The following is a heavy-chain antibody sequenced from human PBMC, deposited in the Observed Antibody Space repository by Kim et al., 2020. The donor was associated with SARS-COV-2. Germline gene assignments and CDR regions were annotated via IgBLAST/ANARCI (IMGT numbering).Heavy chain of an antibody. CDR1: GFTFSSYA. J-gene: IGHJ6*02. CDR3: ANHISGSYYVSYYYGMDV. Sequence: GGSLRLSCAASGFTFSSYAMSWVRQAPGKGLEWVSAISGSGGSTYYADSVKGRFTISRDNSKNTLYLQMNSLRAEDTAVYYCANHISGSYYVSYYYGMDVWGQGTTVTVSS. CDR2: ISGSGGST. D-gene: IGHD1-26*01. V-gene: IGHV3-23*01.